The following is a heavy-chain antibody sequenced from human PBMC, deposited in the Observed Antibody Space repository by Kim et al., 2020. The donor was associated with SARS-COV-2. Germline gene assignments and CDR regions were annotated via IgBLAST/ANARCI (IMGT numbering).Heavy chain of an antibody. CDR1: GFTFSSYA. J-gene: IGHJ4*02. D-gene: IGHD3-3*01. CDR2: ISGSGGST. Sequence: GGSLRLSCAASGFTFSSYAMSWVRQAPGKGLEWVSAISGSGGSTYYADSVKGRFTISRDNSKNTLYLQMNSLGAEDTAVYYCANNPLDFWSPSRDYWGQGTLVTVSS. CDR3: ANNPLDFWSPSRDY. V-gene: IGHV3-23*01.